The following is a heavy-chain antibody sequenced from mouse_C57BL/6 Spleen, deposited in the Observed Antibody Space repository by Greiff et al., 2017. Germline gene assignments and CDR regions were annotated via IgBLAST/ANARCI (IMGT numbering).Heavy chain of an antibody. D-gene: IGHD2-5*01. CDR1: GYSFTDYN. CDR3: ARDNYYSNSAAWFAY. J-gene: IGHJ3*01. V-gene: IGHV1-39*01. CDR2: INPNYGTT. Sequence: EVQLQQSGPELVKPGASVKISCKASGYSFTDYNMNWVKQSNGKSLEWIGVINPNYGTTSYTQKFKGKATLTVDHSSSTAYMQLNSLTSVDSAVYYCARDNYYSNSAAWFAYWGQGTLVTVSA.